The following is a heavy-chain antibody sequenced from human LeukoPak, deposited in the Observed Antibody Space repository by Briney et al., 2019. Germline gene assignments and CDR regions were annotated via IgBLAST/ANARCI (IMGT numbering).Heavy chain of an antibody. Sequence: SETLSLTCSVSDDSITIYYWTWIRQPPGKGLEWIGYIDHTRTTNYNPSLNSRVTISRDPSKNHFSLQLSSVTAADTAVYFCARGRVSSSTWHSTYYYYFYMDVWGKGTTVTVSS. CDR1: DDSITIYY. J-gene: IGHJ6*03. CDR2: IDHTRTT. V-gene: IGHV4-59*01. D-gene: IGHD4-11*01. CDR3: ARGRVSSSTWHSTYYYYFYMDV.